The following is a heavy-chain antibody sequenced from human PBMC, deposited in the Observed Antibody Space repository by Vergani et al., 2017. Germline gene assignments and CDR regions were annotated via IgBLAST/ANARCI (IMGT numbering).Heavy chain of an antibody. Sequence: EVQPVESGGGLVKPGGSLRLSCTTSGFTFSSAWMSWVRQAPGKGLEWVDRIRPKTDGETTDYAAPVKVRFTNSRDDSKNTLYLQMNSLKTEDTAVYYCTTPTEWELRYYFYYWCQGTLVTVSS. CDR3: TTPTEWELRYYFYY. D-gene: IGHD3-9*01. V-gene: IGHV3-15*01. CDR1: GFTFSSAW. J-gene: IGHJ4*02. CDR2: IRPKTDGETT.